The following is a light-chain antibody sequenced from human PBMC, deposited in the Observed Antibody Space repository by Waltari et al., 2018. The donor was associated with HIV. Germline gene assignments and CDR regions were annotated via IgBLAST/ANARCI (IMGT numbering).Light chain of an antibody. CDR3: QQRAISPGT. V-gene: IGKV3-11*01. CDR2: HAS. J-gene: IGKJ5*01. CDR1: QSIATY. Sequence: EIVLTQSPATLSLSPGERATLSCRASQSIATYLAWYQHKPGQPPRLLMSHASTSATGIPARFSGSGSGTDFTLTISSLEPEDFAIYYCQQRAISPGTFGHGTRLDIK.